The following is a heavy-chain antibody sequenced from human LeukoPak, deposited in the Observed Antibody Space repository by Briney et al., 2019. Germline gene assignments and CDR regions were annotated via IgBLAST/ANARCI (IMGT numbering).Heavy chain of an antibody. J-gene: IGHJ4*02. Sequence: GGSLRLSCAASGFTVSSSYMSWVRQAPGKGLEWVSAISGSGGSTYYADSVKGRFTISRDNSKNTLYLQMNSLRAEDTAVYYCAKGRDSSSWYYFDYWGQGTLVTVSS. CDR2: ISGSGGST. CDR3: AKGRDSSSWYYFDY. CDR1: GFTVSSSY. D-gene: IGHD6-13*01. V-gene: IGHV3-23*01.